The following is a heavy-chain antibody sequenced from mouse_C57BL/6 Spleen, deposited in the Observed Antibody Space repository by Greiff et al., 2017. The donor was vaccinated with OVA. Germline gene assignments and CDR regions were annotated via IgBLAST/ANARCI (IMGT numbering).Heavy chain of an antibody. J-gene: IGHJ2*01. Sequence: VQLQQPGAELVMPGASVKLSCTASGFTFTSYWMHWVKQRPGQGLEWIGEIDPYDSSTNYNQKFKGKSTMTVDKSSSTAYLQLSSLTSEDSAVYYCARCGYDDYWGQGTTLTVSS. CDR2: IDPYDSST. CDR1: GFTFTSYW. V-gene: IGHV1-69*01. CDR3: ARCGYDDY. D-gene: IGHD2-2*01.